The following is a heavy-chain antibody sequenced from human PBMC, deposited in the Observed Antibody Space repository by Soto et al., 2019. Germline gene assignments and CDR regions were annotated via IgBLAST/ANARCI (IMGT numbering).Heavy chain of an antibody. Sequence: QVQLVESGGGVVQPGRSLRLSCAASGFTFSSYAMHWVRQAPGNGLEWVAVISYDGSNKYYADSVKGRFTISRDNSKNTLYLQMNSLRAEDTAVYYCSRGPDYGDYAGFDYWCQGTLVTVSS. CDR3: SRGPDYGDYAGFDY. D-gene: IGHD4-17*01. CDR1: GFTFSSYA. V-gene: IGHV3-30-3*01. CDR2: ISYDGSNK. J-gene: IGHJ4*02.